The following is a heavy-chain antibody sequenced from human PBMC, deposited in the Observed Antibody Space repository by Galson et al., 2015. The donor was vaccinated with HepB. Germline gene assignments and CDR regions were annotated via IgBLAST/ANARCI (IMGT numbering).Heavy chain of an antibody. CDR1: GFTFSSYG. D-gene: IGHD3-10*01. CDR3: ARGLYGSGSYQQYYYYGMDV. V-gene: IGHV3-30*03. J-gene: IGHJ6*02. CDR2: ISYDGSNK. Sequence: SLRLSCAASGFTFSSYGMHWVRQAPGKGLEWVAVISYDGSNKYYADSVKGRFTISRDNSKNTLYLQMNSLRAEDTAVYYCARGLYGSGSYQQYYYYGMDVWGQGTTVTVSS.